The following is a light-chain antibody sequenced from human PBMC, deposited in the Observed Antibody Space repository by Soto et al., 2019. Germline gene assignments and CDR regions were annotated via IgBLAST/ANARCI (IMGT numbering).Light chain of an antibody. V-gene: IGKV1-9*01. Sequence: DIQLTPSPSFLYPSIGESVTITCRASQVISTSLAWYQVKPGKAPKLLIYAASTLESGVPSRFSATVSGTEFSLTITSLQPEDFATYYCQQLFDSPITFGHGTRLEIK. CDR3: QQLFDSPIT. CDR1: QVISTS. CDR2: AAS. J-gene: IGKJ5*01.